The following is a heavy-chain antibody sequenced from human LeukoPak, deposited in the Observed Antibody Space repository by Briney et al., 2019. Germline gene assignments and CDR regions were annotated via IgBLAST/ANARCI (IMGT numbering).Heavy chain of an antibody. Sequence: GGSLRLSCAASGFTFSSYWMSWVRQAPGKGLEWVANIKQDGSEKYYVDSVKGRFTISRDNAKNSLYLQMNSLRAEDTAVYYCAKGPRAVVVPAAMHLDYWGQGTLVTVSS. CDR2: IKQDGSEK. CDR1: GFTFSSYW. D-gene: IGHD2-2*01. J-gene: IGHJ4*02. CDR3: AKGPRAVVVPAAMHLDY. V-gene: IGHV3-7*03.